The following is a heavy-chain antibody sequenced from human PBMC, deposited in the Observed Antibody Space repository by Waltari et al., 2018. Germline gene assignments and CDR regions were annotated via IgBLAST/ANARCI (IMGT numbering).Heavy chain of an antibody. Sequence: QVQLVQSGAEVKKPGASVKVSCKASGYTFTGYYMHWVRQAPGQGLEWMGWINPNRGGTNYAQKFQGRVTMTRDTSISTAYMELSRLRSDDTAVYYCARDFRGWLRHYYGMDVWGQGTTVTVSS. V-gene: IGHV1-2*02. D-gene: IGHD5-12*01. CDR1: GYTFTGYY. J-gene: IGHJ6*02. CDR2: INPNRGGT. CDR3: ARDFRGWLRHYYGMDV.